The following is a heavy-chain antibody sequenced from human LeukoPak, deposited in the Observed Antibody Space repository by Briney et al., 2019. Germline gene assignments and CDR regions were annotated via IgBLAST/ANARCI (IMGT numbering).Heavy chain of an antibody. CDR3: ARERDGRFFDY. CDR2: ISVTGGST. Sequence: GGSLRLSCEASGFTFSNYALSWVRQAPGKGLEWVSAISVTGGSTFYADSVKGRFTISRDNSKNSLHLEMNTLGAEDTALYYCARERDGRFFDYWGQGTLVTVSS. V-gene: IGHV3-23*01. D-gene: IGHD5-24*01. J-gene: IGHJ4*02. CDR1: GFTFSNYA.